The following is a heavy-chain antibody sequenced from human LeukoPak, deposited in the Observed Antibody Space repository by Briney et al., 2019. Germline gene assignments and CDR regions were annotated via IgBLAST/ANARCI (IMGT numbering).Heavy chain of an antibody. D-gene: IGHD5-18*01. CDR1: GGSFSPAH. Sequence: SETLSLTCTFSGGSFSPAHWSWIRQPPGKGLEWIGYVYYRGSTNYNPSLKSRVTISVDTSKNQFSLKLSSVTAADTAVYYCARHTGYSYGFVGHYFDYWGQGTLVTVSS. J-gene: IGHJ4*02. CDR2: VYYRGST. CDR3: ARHTGYSYGFVGHYFDY. V-gene: IGHV4-59*08.